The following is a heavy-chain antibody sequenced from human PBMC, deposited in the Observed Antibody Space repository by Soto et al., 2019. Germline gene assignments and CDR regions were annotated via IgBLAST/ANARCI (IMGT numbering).Heavy chain of an antibody. CDR1: GYTFTAFG. CDR2: ISAHNDNT. J-gene: IGHJ4*02. D-gene: IGHD2-2*01. CDR3: AREYCDRSSCYDPDY. V-gene: IGHV1-18*01. Sequence: ASVKVSCKASGYTFTAFGISWVRQAPGQGLEWMGWISAHNDNTKYAENFQDRVTLTTETSTSTGYMELRSLRFDDTAVYYCAREYCDRSSCYDPDYWGQGTLVTVS.